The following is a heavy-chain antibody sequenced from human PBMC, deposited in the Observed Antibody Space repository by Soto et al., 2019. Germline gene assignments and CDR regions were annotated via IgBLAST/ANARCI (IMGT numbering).Heavy chain of an antibody. J-gene: IGHJ6*02. CDR2: ISGSGDGT. CDR1: GFSVSDYA. V-gene: IGHV3-23*01. D-gene: IGHD2-8*01. CDR3: TKSRRSVLMVYGFGGMDV. Sequence: VGSLRLSCAASGFSVSDYAMSWVRRAPGKGLEWVSSISGSGDGTYYGDSVKGRFTLSRDTSQKTLYLQMNNLRGEDTAVYFCTKSRRSVLMVYGFGGMDVWGRGTTVTVSS.